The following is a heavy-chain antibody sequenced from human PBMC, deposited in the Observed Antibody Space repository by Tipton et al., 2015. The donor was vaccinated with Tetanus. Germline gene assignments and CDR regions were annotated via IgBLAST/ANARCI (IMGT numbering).Heavy chain of an antibody. Sequence: SLRLSCAASGFTFNSYAMSWVRQAPGKGLEWVSSISAGGASTYYADSVRGRFTFSRDNSRNTLYLQMNSLRAEDTAVYYCAKPMGGWELLPSDYWGQGTLVTVSS. D-gene: IGHD1-26*01. CDR2: ISAGGAST. CDR3: AKPMGGWELLPSDY. CDR1: GFTFNSYA. V-gene: IGHV3-23*01. J-gene: IGHJ4*02.